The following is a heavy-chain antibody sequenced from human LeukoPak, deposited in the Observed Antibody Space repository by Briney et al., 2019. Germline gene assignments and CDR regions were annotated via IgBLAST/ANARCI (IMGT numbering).Heavy chain of an antibody. Sequence: SQTLSLTCTVAGGSISSSSYFWGWIRQPPGKGLEWIGSIYYRGSTYYNPSLKSRVSISVDTSKNQFSLKMSSVTAADTAVYYCARGANWFDPWGQGTLVTVSS. J-gene: IGHJ5*02. CDR3: ARGANWFDP. CDR1: GGSISSSSYF. V-gene: IGHV4-39*01. CDR2: IYYRGST. D-gene: IGHD1-26*01.